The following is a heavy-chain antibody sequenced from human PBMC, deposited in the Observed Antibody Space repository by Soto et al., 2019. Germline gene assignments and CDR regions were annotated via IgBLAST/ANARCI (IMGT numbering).Heavy chain of an antibody. V-gene: IGHV1-69*13. D-gene: IGHD1-7*01. CDR1: GGTFSSYA. CDR2: IIPIFGTA. Sequence: SVKVSCKASGGTFSSYAISWVRQAPGQGLEWMGGIIPIFGTANYAQKFQGRVTITADESTSTAYMELSTLRSEDTAVYYCARSYNWNYEGYYFDYWGQGTLVTVSS. CDR3: ARSYNWNYEGYYFDY. J-gene: IGHJ4*02.